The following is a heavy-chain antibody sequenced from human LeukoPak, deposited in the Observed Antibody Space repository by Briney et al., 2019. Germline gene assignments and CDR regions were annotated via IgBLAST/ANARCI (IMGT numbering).Heavy chain of an antibody. J-gene: IGHJ6*03. Sequence: GGSLRLSCAASGFTVSSNYMSWVRQAPGKGLEWVSVIYSGGSTYYADSVTGRFTISRDNSKNTLYLQMNSLRAEDTAVYYCVASWYYYYMDVWGKGTTVTVSS. V-gene: IGHV3-66*02. CDR2: IYSGGST. D-gene: IGHD2-2*01. CDR3: VASWYYYYMDV. CDR1: GFTVSSNY.